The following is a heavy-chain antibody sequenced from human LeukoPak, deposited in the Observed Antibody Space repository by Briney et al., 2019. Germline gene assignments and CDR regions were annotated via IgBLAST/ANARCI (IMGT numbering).Heavy chain of an antibody. CDR3: ARDDSGSYPPFDY. D-gene: IGHD1-26*01. V-gene: IGHV3-20*04. CDR2: INWNGGST. J-gene: IGHJ4*02. CDR1: GFTFDDYG. Sequence: GGSLSLSCAASGFTFDDYGMSWVRQAPGKRLEWVSGINWNGGSTGYADSVKGRFTISRDNAKNSLYLQMNSLRAEDTALYYSARDDSGSYPPFDYWGQGTLVTVSS.